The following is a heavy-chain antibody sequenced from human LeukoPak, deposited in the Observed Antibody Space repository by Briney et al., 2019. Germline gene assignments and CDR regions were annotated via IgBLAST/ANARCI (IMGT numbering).Heavy chain of an antibody. CDR2: IYTSGST. J-gene: IGHJ6*03. CDR1: GGSISSGSYY. CDR3: AREGRLLGGYNYYYYYMGV. D-gene: IGHD2-15*01. V-gene: IGHV4-61*02. Sequence: SQTLSLTCTVSGGSISSGSYYWSWIRQPAGKGLEWIGRIYTSGSTNYNPSLKSRVTISVDTSKNQFSLKLSSVTAADTAVYYCAREGRLLGGYNYYYYYMGVWGKGTTVTVSS.